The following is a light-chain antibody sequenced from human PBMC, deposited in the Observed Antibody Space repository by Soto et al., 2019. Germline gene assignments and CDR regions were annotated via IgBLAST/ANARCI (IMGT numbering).Light chain of an antibody. CDR3: LQHHTYPWT. J-gene: IGKJ1*01. V-gene: IGKV1-39*01. Sequence: DIKMTQSPSALSASVGDGVTITCRASQSISSYLNWYQQKPGKAPNLLIYAASSLQSGVPSRFGGSGSGTDFTLTISSVEPEDFATYYCLQHHTYPWTFGQGTKVDIK. CDR2: AAS. CDR1: QSISSY.